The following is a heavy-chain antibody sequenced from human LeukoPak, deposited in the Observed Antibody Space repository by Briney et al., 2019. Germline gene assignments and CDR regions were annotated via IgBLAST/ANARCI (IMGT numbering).Heavy chain of an antibody. J-gene: IGHJ5*02. V-gene: IGHV6-1*01. Sequence: SQTLSLTCAISGDSFSSNSVTWNWIRQSPSRGLEWLGRTYYRSTWYNDYTVSVRGRITVNPDTSKNQFSLHLNSVTPEDTAVYYCARRLTQYDCFDPWGQGILVTVSS. CDR1: GDSFSSNSVT. CDR2: TYYRSTWYN. CDR3: ARRLTQYDCFDP. D-gene: IGHD2-2*01.